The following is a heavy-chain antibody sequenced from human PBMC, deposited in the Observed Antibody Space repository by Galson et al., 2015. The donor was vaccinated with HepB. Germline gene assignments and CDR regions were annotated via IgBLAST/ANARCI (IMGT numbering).Heavy chain of an antibody. CDR3: AKDIRRIVARTFGTFADY. Sequence: SLRLSCAASGFTFSSYGMHWVRQAPGKGPEWVAFIRYDGSNKYYADSVKGRFTISRDNSKNTLYLQMNSLRAEDTAVYYCAKDIRRIVARTFGTFADYWGQGTLVTVSS. CDR2: IRYDGSNK. D-gene: IGHD5-12*01. V-gene: IGHV3-30*02. J-gene: IGHJ4*02. CDR1: GFTFSSYG.